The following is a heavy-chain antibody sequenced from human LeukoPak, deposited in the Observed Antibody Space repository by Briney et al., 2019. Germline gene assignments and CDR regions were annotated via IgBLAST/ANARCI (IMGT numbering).Heavy chain of an antibody. V-gene: IGHV4-61*01. CDR3: ASFQLPNFDY. CDR2: IYYSGST. CDR1: GGSVSSGSYY. Sequence: PSETLSPTCTVSGGSVSSGSYYWSWIRQPPGKGLEWIGYIYYSGSTNYNPSLKSRVTISVDTSKNQFSLKLSSVTAADTAVYYCASFQLPNFDYWGQGTLVTVSS. D-gene: IGHD2-2*01. J-gene: IGHJ4*02.